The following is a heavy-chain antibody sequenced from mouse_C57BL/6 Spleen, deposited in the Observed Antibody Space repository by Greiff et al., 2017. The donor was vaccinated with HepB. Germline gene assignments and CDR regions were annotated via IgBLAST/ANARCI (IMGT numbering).Heavy chain of an antibody. CDR2: INYDGSST. CDR3: VTFALRGYFDY. CDR1: GFTFSDYY. J-gene: IGHJ2*01. D-gene: IGHD5-1*01. V-gene: IGHV5-16*01. Sequence: EVQLVESEGGLVQPGSSMKLSCTASGFTFSDYYMAWVRQVPEKGLEWVANINYDGSSTYYLDSLKSRFIISRDNAKNILYLQMSSLKSEDTATYYCVTFALRGYFDYWGQGTTLTVSS.